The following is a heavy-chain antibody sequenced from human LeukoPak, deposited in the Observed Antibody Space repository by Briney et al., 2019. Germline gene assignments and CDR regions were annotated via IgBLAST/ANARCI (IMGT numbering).Heavy chain of an antibody. J-gene: IGHJ4*02. CDR1: GDSISSYY. Sequence: SETLSLACTVSGDSISSYYWSWIRQPPGKGLELIAYIYYSGSTNYIPSLQSRVTISVDTSKNQFSLKLSSVTAADTAVYYCARVGYHYDTSGYYHYYFDYWGQGTLVTVSS. V-gene: IGHV4-59*12. CDR2: IYYSGST. D-gene: IGHD3-22*01. CDR3: ARVGYHYDTSGYYHYYFDY.